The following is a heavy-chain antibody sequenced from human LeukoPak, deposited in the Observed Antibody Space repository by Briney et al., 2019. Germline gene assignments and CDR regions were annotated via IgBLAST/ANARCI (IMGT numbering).Heavy chain of an antibody. CDR1: GFTFSSYW. CDR3: ARAWKTSGDY. V-gene: IGHV3-74*01. D-gene: IGHD1-1*01. J-gene: IGHJ4*02. Sequence: GGSLRLSCEASGFTFSSYWMHWVRQAPGRGPVGVSRISSDGATTDCADYVKGRFTVSRDNAKNTLYLQMNSLRVEDTAVYYCARAWKTSGDYWGQGTLVTVSS. CDR2: ISSDGATT.